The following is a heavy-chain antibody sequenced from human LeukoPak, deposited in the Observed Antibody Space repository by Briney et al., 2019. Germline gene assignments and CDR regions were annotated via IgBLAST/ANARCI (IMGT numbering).Heavy chain of an antibody. V-gene: IGHV1-69*04. Sequence: ASVKVSCKASGGTFSSYAISWVRQAPGQGLEWMGRIIPILGIANYAQKFQGRVTITADKSTSTTYMELSSLRSEDTAVYYCARGTLEMATIMVYWGQGTLVTVSS. CDR3: ARGTLEMATIMVY. CDR2: IIPILGIA. J-gene: IGHJ4*02. D-gene: IGHD5-24*01. CDR1: GGTFSSYA.